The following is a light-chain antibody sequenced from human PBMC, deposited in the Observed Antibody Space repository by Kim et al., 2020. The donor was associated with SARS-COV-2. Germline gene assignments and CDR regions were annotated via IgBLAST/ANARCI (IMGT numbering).Light chain of an antibody. CDR2: TAS. CDR1: QRIGNN. CDR3: QQNYSTPFT. Sequence: AFVGDRVIIACRTSQRIGNNLNWYQQKSGKAPKLLISTASSLQSGVPARFRGSGSETDFTLTISGLQHEDIATFYCQQNYSTPFTFGPGTKVDIK. J-gene: IGKJ3*01. V-gene: IGKV1-39*01.